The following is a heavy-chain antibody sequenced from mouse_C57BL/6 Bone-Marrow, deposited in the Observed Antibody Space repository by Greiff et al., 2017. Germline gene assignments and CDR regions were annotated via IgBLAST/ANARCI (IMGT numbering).Heavy chain of an antibody. CDR3: ARDQGGLGSAF. V-gene: IGHV5-16*01. CDR2: INYDGSST. J-gene: IGHJ3*01. Sequence: EVKLLESEGGLVQPGSSMKLSCTASGFTFSDYYMAWVRQVPEKGLEWVANINYDGSSTYYLDSLKSRFIISRDNAKNILYLQMSSLTSEDTATYYCARDQGGLGSAFWGQGTLVTVSA. D-gene: IGHD6-1*01. CDR1: GFTFSDYY.